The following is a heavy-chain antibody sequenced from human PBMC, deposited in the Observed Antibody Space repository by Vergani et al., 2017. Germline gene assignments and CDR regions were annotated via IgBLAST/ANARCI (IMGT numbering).Heavy chain of an antibody. V-gene: IGHV3-11*01. CDR2: ISNSGNTI. J-gene: IGHJ3*02. CDR3: ARDXRDYNNYPGTFDI. CDR1: GFSFSDHY. Sequence: VQLLESGGGLVKPGGSLRLSCAASGFSFSDHYMTWIRQAPGKGLEWVSYISNSGNTIEYADPVKGRFSISRDNAKSSLFLQMDSLRAEDTAVYYCARDXRDYNNYPGTFDIWGQGSMVTVSS. D-gene: IGHD5-24*01.